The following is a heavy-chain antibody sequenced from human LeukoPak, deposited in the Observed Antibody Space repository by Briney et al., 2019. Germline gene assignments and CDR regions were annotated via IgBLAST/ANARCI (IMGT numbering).Heavy chain of an antibody. D-gene: IGHD3-10*01. CDR1: GYTFTSYG. J-gene: IGHJ5*02. V-gene: IGHV1-18*01. CDR3: ARDTLYGSGSYRWFDP. Sequence: GASVKVSCKASGYTFTSYGISWVRQAPGQGLEWMGWISAYNGNTNYAQKLQGRVTMTTDTSTSTAYMELRSLRSDDTAVYYCARDTLYGSGSYRWFDPWGQGTLVTVSS. CDR2: ISAYNGNT.